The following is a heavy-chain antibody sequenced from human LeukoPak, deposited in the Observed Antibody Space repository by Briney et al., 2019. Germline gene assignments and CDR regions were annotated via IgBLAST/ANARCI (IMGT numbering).Heavy chain of an antibody. V-gene: IGHV4-34*01. CDR3: ARGDPYYHGSGSYSPYYFDY. J-gene: IGHJ4*02. D-gene: IGHD3-10*01. CDR2: INHSGST. Sequence: SETLSLTCAVYGGSLSGYYWSLIRQPPGKGLEWIGEINHSGSTNYNPSLRSRVTISIDTSKNQFPLKLSSVTAADTAVYYCARGDPYYHGSGSYSPYYFDYWGQGTLVTVSS. CDR1: GGSLSGYY.